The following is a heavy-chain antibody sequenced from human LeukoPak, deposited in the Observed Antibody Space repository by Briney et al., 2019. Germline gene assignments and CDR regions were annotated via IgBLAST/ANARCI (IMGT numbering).Heavy chain of an antibody. CDR1: GYTFTGYY. D-gene: IGHD3-22*01. CDR3: ARGIYYDSSGSDY. J-gene: IGHJ4*02. Sequence: ASVKVSCKASGYTFTGYYMHWVRQAPGQGLEWMGWINPNSGGTNYAQKFQGRVTMTRDTSISTAYMELSRLRSDDTAVYYCARGIYYDSSGSDYWGQGTLVTVSS. CDR2: INPNSGGT. V-gene: IGHV1-2*02.